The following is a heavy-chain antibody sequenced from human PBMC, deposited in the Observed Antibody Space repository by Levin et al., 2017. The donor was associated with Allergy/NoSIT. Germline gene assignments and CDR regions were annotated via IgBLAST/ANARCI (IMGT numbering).Heavy chain of an antibody. J-gene: IGHJ4*02. V-gene: IGHV3-7*01. Sequence: QAGGSLRLSCAASGFTFRSYWMSWVRQAPGKGLEWVANIKQDGSEKYYVDSVRGRFTISRDNAKNSLYLQMNSLRAEDTAVYYCARDLFPLTTHFDYWGQGTLVTVSS. CDR3: ARDLFPLTTHFDY. CDR2: IKQDGSEK. D-gene: IGHD4-17*01. CDR1: GFTFRSYW.